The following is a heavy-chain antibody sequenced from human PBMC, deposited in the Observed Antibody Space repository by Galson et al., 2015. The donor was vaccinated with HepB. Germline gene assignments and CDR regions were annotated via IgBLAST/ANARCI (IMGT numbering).Heavy chain of an antibody. J-gene: IGHJ4*02. Sequence: SLRLSCAVSGFTFSGYAMQWVRQAPGKGLEWVAVISSEGGTKFYADSVKGRFAISRDNSKNTLSLQMNSLRTEDTAVHYCAKDMRGGGTFDYWGQGTLVTVSS. CDR2: ISSEGGTK. CDR3: AKDMRGGGTFDY. D-gene: IGHD2-15*01. CDR1: GFTFSGYA. V-gene: IGHV3-30*18.